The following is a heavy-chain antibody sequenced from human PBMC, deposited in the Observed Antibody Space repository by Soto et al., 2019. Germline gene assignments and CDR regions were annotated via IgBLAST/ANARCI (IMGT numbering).Heavy chain of an antibody. CDR2: IYYSGST. CDR3: AREATGYSSSWYRY. V-gene: IGHV4-59*08. CDR1: GGSISSFC. D-gene: IGHD6-13*01. J-gene: IGHJ4*02. Sequence: LVPLSVTCSVAGGSISSFCWRWIRKPPGKGLEWIGYIYYSGSTNYNPSLKSRVTISVDTSKNQFSLKLSSVTAADTAVYYCAREATGYSSSWYRYWGQGTLVTVSS.